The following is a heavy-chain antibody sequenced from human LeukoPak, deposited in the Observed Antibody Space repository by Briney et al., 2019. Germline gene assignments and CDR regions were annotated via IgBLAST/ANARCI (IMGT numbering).Heavy chain of an antibody. CDR3: ATPPLIYDFWKTGGDY. J-gene: IGHJ4*02. CDR2: INPSGGST. Sequence: ASVKVSCKASGYTFTSYYMHWVRQAPGQGLEWMGIINPSGGSTSYAQKFQGRVTMTRDTSTSTVYMELSSLRSEDTAVYYCATPPLIYDFWKTGGDYWGQGTLVTASS. D-gene: IGHD3-3*01. CDR1: GYTFTSYY. V-gene: IGHV1-46*01.